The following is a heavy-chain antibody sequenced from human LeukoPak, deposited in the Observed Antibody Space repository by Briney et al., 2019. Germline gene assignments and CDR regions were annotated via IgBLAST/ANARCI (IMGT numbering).Heavy chain of an antibody. CDR1: GFTFSSYS. D-gene: IGHD6-13*01. V-gene: IGHV3-48*01. J-gene: IGHJ4*02. CDR3: AREERRSSMNY. CDR2: ISSSSSTI. Sequence: GGSLRLSCAASGFTFSSYSMNWVRQAPGKGLEWVSYISSSSSTIYYADSVKGRFTISRDNTKNSLYLQMNSLRAEDTAVYYCAREERRSSMNYWGQGTLVTVSS.